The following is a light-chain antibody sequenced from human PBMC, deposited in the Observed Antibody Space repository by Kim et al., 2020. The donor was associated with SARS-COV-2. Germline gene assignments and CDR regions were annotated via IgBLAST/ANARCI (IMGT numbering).Light chain of an antibody. CDR3: QTWGTGAVV. CDR1: SGHSSYA. V-gene: IGLV4-69*01. Sequence: ASVKLTGTLRSGHSSYAIAWHQQQPEKGPRYLMKLNSDGSHSKGDGIPDRFSGSSSGAERYLTISSLQSEDEADYYCQTWGTGAVVFGGGTQLTVL. CDR2: LNSDGSH. J-gene: IGLJ2*01.